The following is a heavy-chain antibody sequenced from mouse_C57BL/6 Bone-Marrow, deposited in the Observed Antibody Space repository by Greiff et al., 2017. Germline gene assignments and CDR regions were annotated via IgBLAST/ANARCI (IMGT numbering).Heavy chain of an antibody. Sequence: VQLQQPGAELVMPGASVKLSCKASGYTFTSYWMHWVKQRPGQGLEWIGEIDPTDSYTNYNQKFKGKSTLTEDKSSSTAYMQLSRLTSEDSAVYCCARRAFDYWGQGTTLTVSS. CDR1: GYTFTSYW. J-gene: IGHJ2*01. V-gene: IGHV1-69*01. CDR3: ARRAFDY. D-gene: IGHD3-1*01. CDR2: IDPTDSYT.